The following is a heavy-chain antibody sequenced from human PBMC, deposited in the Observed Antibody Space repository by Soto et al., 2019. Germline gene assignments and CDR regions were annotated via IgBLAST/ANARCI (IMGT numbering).Heavy chain of an antibody. D-gene: IGHD3-3*01. J-gene: IGHJ6*02. V-gene: IGHV4-31*03. CDR2: IYYSGST. CDR1: GGSISSDNYY. CDR3: VRESRGGVEVGMDV. Sequence: QVQLQASGPGLVKPSQTLSLTCTVSGGSISSDNYYWSWIRQRPGKALEWIGYIYYSGSTYYNPSLECRVTISVDTSKNQFSLKRTSVTAADTAVYYCVRESRGGVEVGMDVWGQGTTVTVSS.